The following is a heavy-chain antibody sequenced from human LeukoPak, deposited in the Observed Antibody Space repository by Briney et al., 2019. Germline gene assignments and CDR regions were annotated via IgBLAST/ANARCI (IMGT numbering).Heavy chain of an antibody. D-gene: IGHD6-19*01. V-gene: IGHV3-48*04. J-gene: IGHJ4*02. CDR2: ISSSSSTI. Sequence: PGGSLRLSCAASGFTFSSYSMNWVRQAPGKGLEWVSYISSSSSTIYYADSVKGRFTISRDNAKNSLYLQMNSLRAEDTAVYYCARDHGVGSSGWNGIDYWGQGTLVTVSS. CDR3: ARDHGVGSSGWNGIDY. CDR1: GFTFSSYS.